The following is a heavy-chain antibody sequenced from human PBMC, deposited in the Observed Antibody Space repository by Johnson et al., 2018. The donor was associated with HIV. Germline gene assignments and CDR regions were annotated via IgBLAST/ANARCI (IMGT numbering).Heavy chain of an antibody. D-gene: IGHD3-3*02. V-gene: IGHV3-7*01. CDR3: ARGGAFHAFDI. Sequence: VQLVESGGGVVQPGRSLRLSCAASGFTFSSYAMHWVRQAPGKGLEWVANIQQDGSEKYYVDSVKGRFTISRDNAKNTLYLQMNSLRAEDTAMYFCARGGAFHAFDIWGHGTTVTVSS. CDR2: IQQDGSEK. CDR1: GFTFSSYA. J-gene: IGHJ3*02.